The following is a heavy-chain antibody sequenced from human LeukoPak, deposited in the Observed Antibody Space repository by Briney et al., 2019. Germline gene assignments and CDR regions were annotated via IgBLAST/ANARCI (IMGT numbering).Heavy chain of an antibody. J-gene: IGHJ4*02. CDR2: IIPIFGTA. Sequence: SVKASCKASGGTSSSYAISWVRQAPGQGLEWMGGIIPIFGTANYAQKFQGRVTITADESTSTAYMELSSLRSEDTAVYYCARANYYDSSGYYYGYWGQGTLVTVSS. CDR1: GGTSSSYA. CDR3: ARANYYDSSGYYYGY. D-gene: IGHD3-22*01. V-gene: IGHV1-69*13.